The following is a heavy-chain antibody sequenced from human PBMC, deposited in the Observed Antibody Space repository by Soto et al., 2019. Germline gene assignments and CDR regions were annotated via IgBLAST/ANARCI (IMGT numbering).Heavy chain of an antibody. CDR3: ARGDDSSGNY. CDR2: IYYSGST. J-gene: IGHJ4*02. CDR1: GGSISSGGYY. Sequence: QVQLQESGPGLVKPSQTLSLTCTVSGGSISSGGYYWSWIRQHPGKGLEWIGYIYYSGSTYYNPSLQCPVHILXDTSKNQFSLKLSSVTAADTAVYYCARGDDSSGNYWGQGTLVTVSS. V-gene: IGHV4-31*01. D-gene: IGHD6-19*01.